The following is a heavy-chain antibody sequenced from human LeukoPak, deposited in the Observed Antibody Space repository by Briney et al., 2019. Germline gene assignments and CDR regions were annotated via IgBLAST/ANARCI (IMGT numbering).Heavy chain of an antibody. CDR3: ARDHSSSCQLLDY. Sequence: ASVKVSCKASGYTFTTDGVTWVRQAPRQGREWMGWISAYNGDAMYAQKFQGRITMTTDTSTSPANMELRSLRSDDTAVYYCARDHSSSCQLLDYWGQGTLVTISS. CDR1: GYTFTTDG. D-gene: IGHD6-13*01. CDR2: ISAYNGDA. J-gene: IGHJ4*02. V-gene: IGHV1-18*01.